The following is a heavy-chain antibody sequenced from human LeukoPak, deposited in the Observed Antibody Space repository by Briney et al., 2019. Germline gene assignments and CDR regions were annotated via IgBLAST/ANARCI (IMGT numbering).Heavy chain of an antibody. CDR2: ISISGGST. Sequence: PGGSLRLSCAASGDTFTKYAMTWVRQAPGKGLEWVSGISISGGSTDYADSVKGRFTISRDNSKNTLYLQMNSLRAKDTAVYYCAKVPAGNKVEYWGQGTLVTVSS. J-gene: IGHJ4*02. CDR3: AKVPAGNKVEY. D-gene: IGHD6-19*01. V-gene: IGHV3-23*01. CDR1: GDTFTKYA.